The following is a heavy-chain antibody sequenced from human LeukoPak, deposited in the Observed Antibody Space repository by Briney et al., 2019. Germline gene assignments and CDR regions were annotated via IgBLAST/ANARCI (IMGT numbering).Heavy chain of an antibody. Sequence: SETLSLTCTVSGGSISSSSYYWGWIRQPPGKGLEWIGSIYYSGSTYYNPSLKSRVTISVDTSKNQFSLKLSSVTAADTAVYYCARGSGFGLSAWFDPWGQGTLVTVSS. CDR3: ARGSGFGLSAWFDP. CDR2: IYYSGST. J-gene: IGHJ5*02. V-gene: IGHV4-39*07. D-gene: IGHD3-10*01. CDR1: GGSISSSSYY.